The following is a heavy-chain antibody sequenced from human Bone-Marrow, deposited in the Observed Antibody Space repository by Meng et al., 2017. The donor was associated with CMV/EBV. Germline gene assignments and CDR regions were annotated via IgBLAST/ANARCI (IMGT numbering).Heavy chain of an antibody. CDR1: GGSISSYY. CDR3: ARETPHHIAAAGTRDY. V-gene: IGHV4-4*07. Sequence: QVQLQESGPGLVKPSEPLSLTRPFSGGSISSYYWSWIRQPAGKGLEWIGRIYTSGSTNYNPSLKSRVTMSVDTSKNQFSLKLSSVTAADTAVYYCARETPHHIAAAGTRDYWGQGTLVTVSS. J-gene: IGHJ4*02. D-gene: IGHD6-13*01. CDR2: IYTSGST.